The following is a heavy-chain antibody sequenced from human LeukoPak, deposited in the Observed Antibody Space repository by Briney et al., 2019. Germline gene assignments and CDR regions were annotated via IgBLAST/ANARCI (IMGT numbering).Heavy chain of an antibody. V-gene: IGHV1-18*01. Sequence: ASVKVSCKASGYTFTSYGISWVRQAPGQGLEWMGWISAYNGNTNYAQKVQGRVTMTTDTSTRTAYMEVRSLRSDDTAVYYCARDSRAAAAGGGAGYYYGMDVWGQGTTVTVSS. CDR1: GYTFTSYG. CDR3: ARDSRAAAAGGGAGYYYGMDV. CDR2: ISAYNGNT. J-gene: IGHJ6*02. D-gene: IGHD6-13*01.